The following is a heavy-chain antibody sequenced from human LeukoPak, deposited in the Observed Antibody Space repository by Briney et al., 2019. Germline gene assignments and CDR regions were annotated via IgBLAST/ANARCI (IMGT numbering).Heavy chain of an antibody. CDR1: GGSFSGYY. V-gene: IGHV4-34*01. J-gene: IGHJ6*03. CDR2: INHSGST. D-gene: IGHD2-2*01. CDR3: ARVGGSTSSYYYYYYMDV. Sequence: PSETLSLTCAVYGGSFSGYYWSWIRQPPGKGLEWIGEINHSGSTNYNPSLKSRVTISVDTSKNQFSLKLSSVIAADTAVYYCARVGGSTSSYYYYYYMDVWGKGTTVTVSS.